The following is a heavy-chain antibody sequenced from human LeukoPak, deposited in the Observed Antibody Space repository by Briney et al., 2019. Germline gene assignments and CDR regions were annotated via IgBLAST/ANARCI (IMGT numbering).Heavy chain of an antibody. CDR3: ARGRRSVRFLEWLPPTPIDY. D-gene: IGHD3-3*01. J-gene: IGHJ4*02. Sequence: ASVKVSCKASGYTFTSYDINWVRQATGQGLEWMGWTNPNSGNTGYAQKFQGRVTMTRNTSISTAYMELSSLRSEDTAVYYCARGRRSVRFLEWLPPTPIDYWGQGTLVTVSS. CDR2: TNPNSGNT. CDR1: GYTFTSYD. V-gene: IGHV1-8*01.